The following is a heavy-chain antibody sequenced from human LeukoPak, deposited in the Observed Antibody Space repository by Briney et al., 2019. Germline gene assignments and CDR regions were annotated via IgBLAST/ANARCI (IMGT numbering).Heavy chain of an antibody. Sequence: GGSLRLSCAASGFTVSSKYMSWVRQTPGKGLQWVALIYSSGDAYTPDSVKGRFTISRDDSENTLYLQMGSLRADDTAVYYCATGYYFGSGSYGYRDYWGQGTLVTVSS. J-gene: IGHJ4*02. CDR3: ATGYYFGSGSYGYRDY. CDR2: IYSSGDA. V-gene: IGHV3-53*01. D-gene: IGHD3-10*01. CDR1: GFTVSSKY.